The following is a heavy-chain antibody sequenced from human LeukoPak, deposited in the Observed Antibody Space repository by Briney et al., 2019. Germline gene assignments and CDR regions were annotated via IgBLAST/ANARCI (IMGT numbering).Heavy chain of an antibody. V-gene: IGHV1-2*02. CDR1: GYTFTGYY. CDR3: ARDPSGWQHY. CDR2: INPNSGGT. D-gene: IGHD6-19*01. Sequence: ASVKVSCKASGYTFTGYYMHWVRQAPGQGLEWMGWINPNSGGTNYAQKFKGRVTMTRDTPISTAYMELSRLRSDDTAVYYCARDPSGWQHYWGQGTLVTVSS. J-gene: IGHJ4*02.